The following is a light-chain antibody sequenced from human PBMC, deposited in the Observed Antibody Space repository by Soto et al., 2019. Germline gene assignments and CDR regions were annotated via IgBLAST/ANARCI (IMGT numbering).Light chain of an antibody. CDR2: HAS. CDR1: RSLSSDY. Sequence: IVLMQSPGTLSLSPGERATLSCRASRSLSSDYLAWYQQKPGQAPRLLFYHASRRATGTPDRFSGSGSGTEFTLTISSLRPEDFAVYYCQQHNNWPPITFGQGTRLENK. V-gene: IGKV3D-20*02. CDR3: QQHNNWPPIT. J-gene: IGKJ5*01.